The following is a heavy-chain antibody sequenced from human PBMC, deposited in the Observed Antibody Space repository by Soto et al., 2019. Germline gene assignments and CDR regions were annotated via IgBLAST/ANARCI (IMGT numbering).Heavy chain of an antibody. CDR1: GVTFTRYS. CDR3: ARESEDLTSNFDY. CDR2: ISSTTNYI. V-gene: IGHV3-21*01. Sequence: GGSLRLSCAASGVTFTRYSMNWVRQAPGKGLEWVSSISSTTNYIYYADSMKGRFTVSRDNAKNSVYLEMNSLSAEDTAVYYCARESEDLTSNFDYWGQGTLVTVSS. J-gene: IGHJ4*02.